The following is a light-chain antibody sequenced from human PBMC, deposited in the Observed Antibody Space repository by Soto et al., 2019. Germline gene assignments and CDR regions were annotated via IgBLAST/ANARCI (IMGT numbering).Light chain of an antibody. CDR3: SSYTSISTPYV. J-gene: IGLJ1*01. V-gene: IGLV2-14*01. CDR2: EVS. CDR1: SSDVGGYNY. Sequence: QSALTQPASVSGSPGQSITISCTGTSSDVGGYNYVSWYQQHPGKAPKLMIYEVSNRPSGVSNRFSGSKSGNTASLTISGLQAEDEDDYYCSSYTSISTPYVFGTGTKLTVL.